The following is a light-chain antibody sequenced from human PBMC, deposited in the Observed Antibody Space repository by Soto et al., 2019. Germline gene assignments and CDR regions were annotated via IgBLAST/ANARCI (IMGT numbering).Light chain of an antibody. CDR2: SNN. CDR3: VSWDDSLSGLL. J-gene: IGLJ1*01. V-gene: IGLV1-47*02. Sequence: QSALTQPTSASGTPGQRVTISCSGRSANIGNNFVCWYQQLPGTAPKLLIYSNNQRPSGVPDRFAGSKSGTSASLAISGLRSEDEGDYYCVSWDDSLSGLLFGTGTKLTVL. CDR1: SANIGNNF.